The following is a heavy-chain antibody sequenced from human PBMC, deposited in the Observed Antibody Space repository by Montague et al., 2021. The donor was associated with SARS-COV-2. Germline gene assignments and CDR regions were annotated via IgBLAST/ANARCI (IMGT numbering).Heavy chain of an antibody. V-gene: IGHV3-23*01. D-gene: IGHD3-10*01. CDR1: GFTFSNSA. CDR3: AKDSYYYGLGYGMDV. Sequence: SLRLSCAASGFTFSNSAMNWVRQAPGKGLEWASGSSGSDGGTHYADSVKGRFTISRDNSKNVLYLQMNSLRAEDTALYYCAKDSYYYGLGYGMDVWGQGTTVTVS. J-gene: IGHJ6*02. CDR2: SSGSDGGT.